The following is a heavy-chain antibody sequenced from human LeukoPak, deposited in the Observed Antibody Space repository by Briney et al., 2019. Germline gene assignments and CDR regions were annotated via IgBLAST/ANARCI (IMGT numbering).Heavy chain of an antibody. V-gene: IGHV3-23*01. Sequence: PGGSLRLSCEDSGFTFSSYALSWVRQAPGKGLEWVSAISGSGASTYYADSVKGRFTISRDNSKNTLYLQMNSLRAEDSAIYFXXXXXGDIHYNWSDPWGQGTLVTVSS. D-gene: IGHD2-15*01. CDR2: ISGSGAST. J-gene: IGHJ5*02. CDR1: GFTFSSYA. CDR3: XXXXGDIHYNWSDP.